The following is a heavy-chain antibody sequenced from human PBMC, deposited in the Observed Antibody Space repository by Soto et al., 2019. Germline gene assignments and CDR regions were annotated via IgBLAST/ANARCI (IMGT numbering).Heavy chain of an antibody. CDR2: INPIFGTA. CDR3: AKTYYYGSGSYSYGMDV. CDR1: GGTFSSYA. J-gene: IGHJ6*02. D-gene: IGHD3-10*01. Sequence: QVQLVQSGAEVKKPGSSVKVSCKASGGTFSSYAISWVRQAPGQGLEWMGGINPIFGTANYAQKFQGRVTITADESTSTAYMELSSLRSEDTAVYYCAKTYYYGSGSYSYGMDVWGQGTTVTVSS. V-gene: IGHV1-69*01.